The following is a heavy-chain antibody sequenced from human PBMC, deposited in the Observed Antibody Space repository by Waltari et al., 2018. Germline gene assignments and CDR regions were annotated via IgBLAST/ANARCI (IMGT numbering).Heavy chain of an antibody. Sequence: QVQLQESGPGLVKPSETLSLTCSVSGGSVSSGSHYWSWIRQPPGKGLEWIGFIYYSGSTNYNPSLKSRVTISVDMSKNQFSLKLTSVTAADTALYYCARITVTTPKHYFDFWGQGTLVTVSS. J-gene: IGHJ4*02. CDR2: IYYSGST. CDR1: GGSVSSGSHY. CDR3: ARITVTTPKHYFDF. V-gene: IGHV4-61*01. D-gene: IGHD4-17*01.